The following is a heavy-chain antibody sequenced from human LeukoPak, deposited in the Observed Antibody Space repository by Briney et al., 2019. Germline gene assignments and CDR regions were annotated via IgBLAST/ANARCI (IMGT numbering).Heavy chain of an antibody. CDR3: AKLSYGCYSPDVDY. CDR1: GFSFRSYG. Sequence: PGTSLRLSCVVSGFSFRSYGMHWVRPAPGKGREWVEFIWFDGSNKYYTDSVKGRFTISRDNSKNTLYLQMNSLRAEDTAVYYCAKLSYGCYSPDVDYWGQGTLVTVSS. CDR2: IWFDGSNK. V-gene: IGHV3-33*06. J-gene: IGHJ4*02. D-gene: IGHD1-26*01.